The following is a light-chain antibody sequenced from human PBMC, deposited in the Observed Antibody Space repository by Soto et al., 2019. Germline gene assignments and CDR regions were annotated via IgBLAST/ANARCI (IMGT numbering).Light chain of an antibody. CDR2: DAS. CDR3: QQRSNWPPKYT. Sequence: EIVLTQSPATLSLSPGERATLSCRASQSFSSYLAWYQQKPGQAPRLLIYDASNRATGIPARFSGSGSGTDFTLTISRLEPEDFAVYYCQQRSNWPPKYTFGQGTKLEIK. J-gene: IGKJ2*01. V-gene: IGKV3-11*01. CDR1: QSFSSY.